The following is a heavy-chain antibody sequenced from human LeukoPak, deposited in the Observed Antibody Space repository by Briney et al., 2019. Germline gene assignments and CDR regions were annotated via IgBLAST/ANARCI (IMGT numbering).Heavy chain of an antibody. Sequence: PGGSLRLSCAASGFTFSSYSMSWVRQAPGKGLEWVANIKQDGSKKYYVDSVKGRFTISRDNAKNSLYLQMNSLRAEDTAVYYCARSRRGSYYDFWSGYSEDAFDIWGQGTMVTVSS. D-gene: IGHD3-3*01. V-gene: IGHV3-7*01. CDR3: ARSRRGSYYDFWSGYSEDAFDI. J-gene: IGHJ3*02. CDR2: IKQDGSKK. CDR1: GFTFSSYS.